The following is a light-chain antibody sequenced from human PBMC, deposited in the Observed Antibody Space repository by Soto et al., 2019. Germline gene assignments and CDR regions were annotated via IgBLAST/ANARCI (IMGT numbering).Light chain of an antibody. CDR1: QSVISSY. CDR2: EAS. CDR3: QQYGSSPLT. V-gene: IGKV3-20*01. Sequence: EIVLTQSPGTLSLYPGERATLSCRASQSVISSYLAWYQQKPGQAPRLLIYEASSRATGIPDRFSGSGSGTDVTLTISRLEPEDFSVCYCQQYGSSPLTFGGGTKVEIK. J-gene: IGKJ4*01.